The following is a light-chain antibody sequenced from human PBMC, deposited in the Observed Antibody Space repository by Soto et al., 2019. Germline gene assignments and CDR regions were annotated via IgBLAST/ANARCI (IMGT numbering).Light chain of an antibody. J-gene: IGLJ2*01. CDR3: CSYAGSYTFAV. Sequence: QSALTHPRSVSGSPGQSVTISCTGTRSDVGGYNYVSWYQQHPGKAPKLMIYDVSKRPSGVPDRFSGSKSGNTASLTISGLQAEDKADYYCCSYAGSYTFAVFGGGTKLTVL. CDR2: DVS. CDR1: RSDVGGYNY. V-gene: IGLV2-11*01.